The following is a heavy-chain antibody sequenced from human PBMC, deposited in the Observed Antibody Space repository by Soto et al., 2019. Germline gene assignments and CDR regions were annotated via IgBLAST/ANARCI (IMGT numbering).Heavy chain of an antibody. D-gene: IGHD3-9*01. Sequence: ASVKVSCKASGYTFTGYHIHWVRQAPGQGLDWMGWIHPNSGGTSYAQEFQGRVTMTRDTSISTAYMELTSLRSDDTAVYYCARRGALTSYYYGYYFDYWGQGTLVTVSS. J-gene: IGHJ4*02. CDR1: GYTFTGYH. CDR2: IHPNSGGT. V-gene: IGHV1-2*02. CDR3: ARRGALTSYYYGYYFDY.